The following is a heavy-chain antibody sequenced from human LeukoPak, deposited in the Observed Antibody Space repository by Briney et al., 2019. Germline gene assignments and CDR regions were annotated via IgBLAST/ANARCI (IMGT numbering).Heavy chain of an antibody. D-gene: IGHD1-1*01. J-gene: IGHJ4*02. V-gene: IGHV3-53*01. Sequence: PGGSLRLSCATSGFTFSSYSMNWVRQAPGKGLEWVSVIYSGGSTYYADSVKGRFTISRDNSKNTLYLQMNSLRAEDTAVYFCAKSRSGSANWALQIFDNWGQGTLVTVSS. CDR1: GFTFSSYS. CDR2: IYSGGST. CDR3: AKSRSGSANWALQIFDN.